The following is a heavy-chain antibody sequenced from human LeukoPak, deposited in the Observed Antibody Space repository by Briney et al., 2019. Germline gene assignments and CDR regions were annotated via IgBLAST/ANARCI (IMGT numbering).Heavy chain of an antibody. CDR1: GYTFTNYA. CDR3: ARDEGAGISAAVDY. D-gene: IGHD6-13*01. J-gene: IGHJ4*02. V-gene: IGHV7-4-1*02. CDR2: INTNTGNP. Sequence: GASVKVSCKASGYTFTNYAMNWVRQAPGQGLEWMGWINTNTGNPTYAQGFTGRFVFSLDTSVSTAYLQISSLKAEDTAVYYCARDEGAGISAAVDYWGQGTLVTVSS.